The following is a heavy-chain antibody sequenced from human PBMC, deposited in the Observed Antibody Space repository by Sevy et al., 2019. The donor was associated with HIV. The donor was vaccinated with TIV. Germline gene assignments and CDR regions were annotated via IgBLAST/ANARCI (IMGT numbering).Heavy chain of an antibody. CDR2: IITSAGKV. CDR1: GGTFRSYI. Sequence: ASVKGSCRTFGGTFRSYIIAWMRQAPGQGLEWMGGIITSAGKVNYAQKFRGRVTITADDSTSTTYMEMSSLRSEDTAIYYCSRVYSCGGACYYFDYWGQGTLVTVSS. J-gene: IGHJ4*02. D-gene: IGHD2-21*02. CDR3: SRVYSCGGACYYFDY. V-gene: IGHV1-69*13.